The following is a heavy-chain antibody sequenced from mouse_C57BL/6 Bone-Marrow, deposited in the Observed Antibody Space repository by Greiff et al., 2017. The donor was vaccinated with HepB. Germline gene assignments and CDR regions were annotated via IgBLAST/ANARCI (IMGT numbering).Heavy chain of an antibody. J-gene: IGHJ2*01. CDR3: TRRTMITALFDY. CDR1: GYTFTDYE. CDR2: IDPETGGT. V-gene: IGHV1-15*01. D-gene: IGHD2-4*01. Sequence: QVQLQQSGAELVRPGASVTLSCKASGYTFTDYEMHWVKQTPVHGLEWIGAIDPETGGTAYNQKFKGKAILTADKSSSTAYMELRSLTSEDSAVYYCTRRTMITALFDYWGQGTTLTVSS.